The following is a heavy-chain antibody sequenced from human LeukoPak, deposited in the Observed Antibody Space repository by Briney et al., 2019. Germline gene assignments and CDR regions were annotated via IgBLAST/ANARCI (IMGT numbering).Heavy chain of an antibody. CDR3: ATDPSPYYYDSSGYMD. CDR2: ISGSGGST. CDR1: GFTFSSYA. D-gene: IGHD3-22*01. V-gene: IGHV3-23*01. J-gene: IGHJ4*02. Sequence: GGSLRLSCAASGFTFSSYAMSWVRQAPGKGLEWVSAISGSGGSTYYADSVKGRFTISRDNSKNTLYLQMNSLRAEDTAVYYCATDPSPYYYDSSGYMDWGQGTLVTVSS.